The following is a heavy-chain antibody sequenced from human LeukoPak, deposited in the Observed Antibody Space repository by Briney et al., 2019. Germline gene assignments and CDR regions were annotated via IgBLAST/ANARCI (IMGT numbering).Heavy chain of an antibody. J-gene: IGHJ6*02. CDR1: GGSFSGYY. D-gene: IGHD3-3*01. CDR3: ARIGTYYDFWSGGPGNYYGMDV. V-gene: IGHV4-34*01. CDR2: IYHSGST. Sequence: PSETLSLTCAVYGGSFSGYYWSWICQPPGKGLEWIGEIYHSGSTNYNPSLKSRVTISVDTSKNQFSLKLSSVTAADTAVYYCARIGTYYDFWSGGPGNYYGMDVWGQGTTVTVSS.